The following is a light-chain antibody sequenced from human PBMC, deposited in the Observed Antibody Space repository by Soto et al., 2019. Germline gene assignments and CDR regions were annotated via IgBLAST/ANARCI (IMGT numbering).Light chain of an antibody. J-gene: IGLJ2*01. V-gene: IGLV2-14*03. CDR1: SSDIGGYNY. CDR3: TSYAGRNTVV. Sequence: QSVLTQPASVSGSPGQSITLSCTGTSSDIGGYNYVSWYQHHPGKAPKLMIYDVTNRPSGVSTRFSGSKSGNTASLTISGLQAEDEADYYCTSYAGRNTVVFGGGTKLSVL. CDR2: DVT.